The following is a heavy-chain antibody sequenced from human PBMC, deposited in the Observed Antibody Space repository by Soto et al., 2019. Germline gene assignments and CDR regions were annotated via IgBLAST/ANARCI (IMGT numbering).Heavy chain of an antibody. CDR1: GGTFSSYA. J-gene: IGHJ4*02. V-gene: IGHV1-18*01. CDR3: ASFSYYDSSGIDY. CDR2: ISAYNGNT. Sequence: ASVKVSCKASGGTFSSYAISWVRQAPGQGLEWMGWISAYNGNTNYAQKLQGRVAMTTDTSTSTAYMELRSLRSDDTAVYYCASFSYYDSSGIDYWGQGTLVTVSS. D-gene: IGHD3-22*01.